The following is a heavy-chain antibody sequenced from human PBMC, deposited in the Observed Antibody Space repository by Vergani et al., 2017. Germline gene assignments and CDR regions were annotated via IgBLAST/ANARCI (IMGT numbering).Heavy chain of an antibody. D-gene: IGHD6-6*01. Sequence: QVPLVQSGAEVKKPGASVKVSCKASGYTFTSYDINWVRQATGQGLEWMGWMNPNSGNTGYAQKFQGRVTMTRNTSISTADMELSSLRSEDTAVYYCARAHSSSSLWWFDPWGQGTLVTVSS. V-gene: IGHV1-8*01. CDR3: ARAHSSSSLWWFDP. CDR1: GYTFTSYD. J-gene: IGHJ5*02. CDR2: MNPNSGNT.